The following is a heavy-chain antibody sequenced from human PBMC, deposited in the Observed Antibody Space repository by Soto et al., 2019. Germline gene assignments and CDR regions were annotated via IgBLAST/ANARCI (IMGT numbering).Heavy chain of an antibody. CDR2: ISYDGSNK. Sequence: QVQLVESGGGVVQPGRSLRLSCAASGFTFSSYGMHWVRQAPGKGLEWVAVISYDGSNKYYADSVKGRFTISRDNSKTTLYLQMNSLRAEDTAVYYCAKEGYYYGSGSYSFDYWGQGTLVTVSS. D-gene: IGHD3-10*01. V-gene: IGHV3-30*18. J-gene: IGHJ4*02. CDR1: GFTFSSYG. CDR3: AKEGYYYGSGSYSFDY.